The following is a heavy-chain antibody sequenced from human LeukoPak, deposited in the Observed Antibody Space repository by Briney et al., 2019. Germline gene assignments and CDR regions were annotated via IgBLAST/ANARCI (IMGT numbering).Heavy chain of an antibody. Sequence: SVKVSCKASGGSFSRNAINWVRQAPGQGLEWMGGIVPIFGTANYAQKFQGRVTITADTSTSTVFMELSSLRSEDTGVYYCARDLIAPAGSDAFDIWGQGTMVTVSS. J-gene: IGHJ3*02. CDR1: GGSFSRNA. CDR2: IVPIFGTA. CDR3: ARDLIAPAGSDAFDI. V-gene: IGHV1-69*06. D-gene: IGHD6-13*01.